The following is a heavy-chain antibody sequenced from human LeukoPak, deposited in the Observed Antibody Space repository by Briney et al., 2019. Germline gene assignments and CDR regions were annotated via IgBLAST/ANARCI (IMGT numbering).Heavy chain of an antibody. CDR3: ARPIAAVDTGGGY. Sequence: GQSLKISCKGSGYIFTSYWIGWVRQMPGNGLERMGIIYPGDSDTRYSPPFQGQVTISPDKSISTAYLQWSSLKASDTAMYYCARPIAAVDTGGGYWGQGTLVTVSS. J-gene: IGHJ4*02. CDR1: GYIFTSYW. D-gene: IGHD6-13*01. V-gene: IGHV5-51*01. CDR2: IYPGDSDT.